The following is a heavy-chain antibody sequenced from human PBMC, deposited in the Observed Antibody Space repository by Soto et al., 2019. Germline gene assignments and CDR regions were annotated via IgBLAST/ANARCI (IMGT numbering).Heavy chain of an antibody. J-gene: IGHJ6*02. V-gene: IGHV1-69*13. CDR3: ARDRDFWSGYYGMDV. Sequence: SVKVSCKASGGTFSIYAISWVRQAPGQGLEWMGGIIPIFGTANYAQKFQGRVTITADESTSTAYMELRSLRSDDTAVYYCARDRDFWSGYYGMDVWGQGTTVTVSS. D-gene: IGHD3-3*01. CDR1: GGTFSIYA. CDR2: IIPIFGTA.